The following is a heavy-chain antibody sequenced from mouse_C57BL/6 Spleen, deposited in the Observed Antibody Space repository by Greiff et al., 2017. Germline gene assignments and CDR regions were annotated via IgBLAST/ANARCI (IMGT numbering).Heavy chain of an antibody. CDR1: GYTFTSYW. D-gene: IGHD1-1*01. J-gene: IGHJ1*03. V-gene: IGHV1-53*01. Sequence: QVQLQQPGTELVKPGASVKLSCKASGYTFTSYWMHWVKQRPGQGLEWIGNINPSNGGTNYNEKFKGKATLTADKSSSTAYMELRSLTSEDSAVYFCARLDITTVVATRYFDVWGTGTTVTVSS. CDR3: ARLDITTVVATRYFDV. CDR2: INPSNGGT.